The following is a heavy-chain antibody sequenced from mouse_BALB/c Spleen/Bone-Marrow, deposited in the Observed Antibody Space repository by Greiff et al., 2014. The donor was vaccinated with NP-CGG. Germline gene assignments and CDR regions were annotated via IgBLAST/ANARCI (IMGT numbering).Heavy chain of an antibody. Sequence: QVQLQQSGAEMVKPGASVKLSCKASGITFTSYWMHWVKQRPGQGLEWIGEINPSNGRTNYNEKFKSKATLTVDRSSSTAYMQLSRLTAEDSSVYYCARYAGEMAYWGQGTLVTVSS. V-gene: IGHV1S81*02. CDR3: ARYAGEMAY. J-gene: IGHJ3*01. CDR1: GITFTSYW. CDR2: INPSNGRT. D-gene: IGHD2-10*02.